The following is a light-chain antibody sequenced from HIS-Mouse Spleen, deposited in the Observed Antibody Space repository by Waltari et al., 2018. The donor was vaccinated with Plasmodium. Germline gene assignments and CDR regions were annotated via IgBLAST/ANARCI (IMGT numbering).Light chain of an antibody. Sequence: QSALTQPPSASGSPAQSVTISCPGTSSDVGGYNSLSWYQQHPGKAPKPMIYEVSKRPAGVPDRFSGSKSGNTASLTVSGLQAEDEADYYCSSYAGSNNLVFGGGTKLTVL. V-gene: IGLV2-8*01. CDR1: SSDVGGYNS. J-gene: IGLJ2*01. CDR3: SSYAGSNNLV. CDR2: EVS.